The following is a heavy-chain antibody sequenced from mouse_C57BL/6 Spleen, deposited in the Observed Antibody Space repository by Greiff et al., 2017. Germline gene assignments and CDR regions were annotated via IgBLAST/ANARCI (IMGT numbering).Heavy chain of an antibody. D-gene: IGHD1-1*01. CDR2: IDPSDSYT. CDR3: ARSRVYYYGSSSYWYFDV. V-gene: IGHV1-50*01. Sequence: QVQLKQPGAELVKPGASVKLSCKASGYTFTSYWMQWVKQRPGQGLEWIGEIDPSDSYTNYNQKFKGKATLTVDTSSSTAYMQLSSLTSEDSAVYYCARSRVYYYGSSSYWYFDVWGTGTTVTVSS. J-gene: IGHJ1*03. CDR1: GYTFTSYW.